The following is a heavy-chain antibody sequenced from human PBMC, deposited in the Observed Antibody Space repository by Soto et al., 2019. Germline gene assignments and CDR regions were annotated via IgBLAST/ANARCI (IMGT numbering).Heavy chain of an antibody. CDR2: ISHSGSTT. Sequence: EVQLVESGGGLVQPGGSLRLSCAASGFTFSSYEMNWVRQAPGKGLEWVSYISHSGSTTSYADSVMGRFTISRDDAKNSLYLQMPSLSGEDTAIYFCARALFGSYYYYYQLDVWGQGTTVTVSS. CDR1: GFTFSSYE. D-gene: IGHD3-16*01. V-gene: IGHV3-48*03. J-gene: IGHJ6*02. CDR3: ARALFGSYYYYYQLDV.